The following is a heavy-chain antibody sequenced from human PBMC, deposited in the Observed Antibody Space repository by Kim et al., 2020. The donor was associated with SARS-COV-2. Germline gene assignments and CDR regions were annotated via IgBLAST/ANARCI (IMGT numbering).Heavy chain of an antibody. CDR3: AGAGALWFRELHDAFDI. CDR2: INAGNGNT. Sequence: ASVKVSCKASGYTFTSYAMHWVRQAPGQRLEWMGWINAGNGNTKYSQKFQGRVTITRDTSASTAYMELSSLRSEDTAVYYCAGAGALWFRELHDAFDIWGQGTMVTVSS. V-gene: IGHV1-3*01. J-gene: IGHJ3*02. D-gene: IGHD3-10*01. CDR1: GYTFTSYA.